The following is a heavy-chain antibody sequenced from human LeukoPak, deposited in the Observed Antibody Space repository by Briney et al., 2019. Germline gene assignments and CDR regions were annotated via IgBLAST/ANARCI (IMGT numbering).Heavy chain of an antibody. J-gene: IGHJ4*02. CDR2: IGGNTGST. V-gene: IGHV3-23*01. CDR3: ARDEHFWQRELVPPSDY. Sequence: GGSLRLSCAVSGFSFSTYAMTWVRQAPGKGLEWVSAIGGNTGSTNYADSVKGRFTISRDNSKNILYLQMNSLRSDDTAVYYCARDEHFWQRELVPPSDYWGQGTLVTVSS. D-gene: IGHD3-3*02. CDR1: GFSFSTYA.